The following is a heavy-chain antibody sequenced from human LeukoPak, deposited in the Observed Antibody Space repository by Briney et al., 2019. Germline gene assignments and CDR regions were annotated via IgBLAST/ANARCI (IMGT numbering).Heavy chain of an antibody. CDR1: GGTFSSYA. J-gene: IGHJ4*02. D-gene: IGHD6-13*01. CDR2: IIPIFGTA. CDR3: ASYIAAAGTFAFDY. V-gene: IGHV1-69*05. Sequence: SVKVSCKASGGTFSSYAISWVRQAPGQGLEWMGGIIPIFGTANYAQKFQGRVTITTDEFTSTAYMELSSLRSEDTAVYYCASYIAAAGTFAFDYWGQGTLVTVSS.